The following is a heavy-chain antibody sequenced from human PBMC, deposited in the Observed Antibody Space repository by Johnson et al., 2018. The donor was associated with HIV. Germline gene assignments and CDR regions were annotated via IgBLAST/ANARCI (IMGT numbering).Heavy chain of an antibody. CDR1: GFTFSNAW. D-gene: IGHD6-19*01. CDR3: TTDMNGVYSGGWYGTGSAFDI. Sequence: VQLVESGGGLVKPGGSLRLSCAASGFTFSNAWMSWVRQAPGKGLEWVGRIKSKTDGGTTDYAAPVKGRFTISRDDSKNTLYLQMNSLKTEDTAVYYCTTDMNGVYSGGWYGTGSAFDIWGQGTMVTVSS. V-gene: IGHV3-15*01. J-gene: IGHJ3*02. CDR2: IKSKTDGGTT.